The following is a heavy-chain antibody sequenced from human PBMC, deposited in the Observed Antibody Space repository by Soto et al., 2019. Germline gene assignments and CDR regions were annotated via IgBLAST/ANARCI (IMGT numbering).Heavy chain of an antibody. Sequence: GGLMKGSCQASGYTFTNYAMDLGRQAPRQRLEWMGWINAGNGNTKYSQKFQGRVTITRDTSASTAYMELSSLRSEDMAVYYCARVPGTGAFDIWGQGTMVTVSS. V-gene: IGHV1-3*01. D-gene: IGHD2-2*01. CDR2: INAGNGNT. CDR1: GYTFTNYA. CDR3: ARVPGTGAFDI. J-gene: IGHJ3*02.